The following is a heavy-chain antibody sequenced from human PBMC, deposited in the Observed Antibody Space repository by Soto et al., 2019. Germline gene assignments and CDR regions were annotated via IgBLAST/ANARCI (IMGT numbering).Heavy chain of an antibody. Sequence: PSETLSLTCTVSGGSISSYYWSWIRQPPGKGLEWIGYIYYSGSTNYNPSLKSRVTISVDTSKNQFSLKLSSVTAADTAVYYCARGKYSSVYGMDVWGQGTTVTVSS. CDR2: IYYSGST. J-gene: IGHJ6*02. CDR3: ARGKYSSVYGMDV. D-gene: IGHD6-19*01. CDR1: GGSISSYY. V-gene: IGHV4-59*01.